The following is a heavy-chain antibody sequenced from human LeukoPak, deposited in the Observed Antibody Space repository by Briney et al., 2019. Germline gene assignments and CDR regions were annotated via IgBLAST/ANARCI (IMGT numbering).Heavy chain of an antibody. V-gene: IGHV4-4*07. D-gene: IGHD3-3*01. CDR2: IYTSGST. CDR3: ARHGPDFWSGYYTPLNWFDP. J-gene: IGHJ5*02. CDR1: GYSINSGYY. Sequence: PSETLSLTCTVSGYSINSGYYWSWIRQPAGKGLEWIGRIYTSGSTNYNPSLKSRVTMSVDTSKNQFSLKLSSVTAADTAVYYCARHGPDFWSGYYTPLNWFDPWGQGTLVTVSS.